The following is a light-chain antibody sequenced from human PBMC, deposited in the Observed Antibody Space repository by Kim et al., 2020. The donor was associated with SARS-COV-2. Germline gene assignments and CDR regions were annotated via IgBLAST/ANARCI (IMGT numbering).Light chain of an antibody. Sequence: EIVLTQSPGTLSLSPGDRATLSCRASQSVKNNFVAWYQQKPGQAPRLLIYGASSRATGIPDRFSGSGSGTDFTLTISRLEPEDFAVYYCQKYGRSLTFGGGTKLEI. V-gene: IGKV3-20*01. CDR1: QSVKNNF. CDR2: GAS. J-gene: IGKJ4*01. CDR3: QKYGRSLT.